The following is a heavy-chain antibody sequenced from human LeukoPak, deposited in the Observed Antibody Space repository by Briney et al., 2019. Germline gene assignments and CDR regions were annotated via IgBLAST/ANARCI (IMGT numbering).Heavy chain of an antibody. J-gene: IGHJ4*02. CDR2: ISGSGGST. D-gene: IGHD4-17*01. CDR3: ATPVTVTSDY. CDR1: GFSFDSYW. Sequence: GGSLRLSCAASGFSFDSYWMTWVRQAPGKGLEWVSAISGSGGSTYYADSVKGRFTISRDNSKNTLYLQMNSLRAEDTAVYYCATPVTVTSDYWGQGTLVTVSS. V-gene: IGHV3-23*01.